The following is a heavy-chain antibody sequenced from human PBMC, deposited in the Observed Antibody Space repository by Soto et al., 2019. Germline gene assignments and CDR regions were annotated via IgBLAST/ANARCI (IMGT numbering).Heavy chain of an antibody. CDR2: IIPIFGTA. V-gene: IGHV1-69*13. J-gene: IGHJ5*02. D-gene: IGHD3-10*01. CDR1: GCTLSSYA. Sequence: SSVTVSLQPSGCTLSSYAISWVRQAPAQGLEWMGGIIPIFGTANHVQKFQGRVTINADGPTRTADMELSSLRSEDTAGYYCASDQGDCYGAGSYWFDPWGQGTLVTVSS. CDR3: ASDQGDCYGAGSYWFDP.